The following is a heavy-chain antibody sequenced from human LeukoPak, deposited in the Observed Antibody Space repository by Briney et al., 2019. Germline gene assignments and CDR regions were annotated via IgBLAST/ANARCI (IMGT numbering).Heavy chain of an antibody. Sequence: ASVKVSCKASGYTFTGYYMHWVRQAPGQGLEWMGWINPNSGGTNYAQKFRGRVTMTRDTSISTAYMELSRLTSDDTAVYYCARGYCTNGVCSIPGGYWGQGTLVTVSS. D-gene: IGHD2-8*01. CDR3: ARGYCTNGVCSIPGGY. J-gene: IGHJ4*02. CDR2: INPNSGGT. CDR1: GYTFTGYY. V-gene: IGHV1-2*02.